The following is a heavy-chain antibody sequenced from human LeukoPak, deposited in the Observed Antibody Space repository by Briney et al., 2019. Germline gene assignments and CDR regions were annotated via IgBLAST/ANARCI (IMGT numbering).Heavy chain of an antibody. CDR2: ISNNGGYT. CDR1: GFNSEDHA. D-gene: IGHD2-15*01. CDR3: AKQLGYCSDGSCYFPY. Sequence: GGSLRLSCVVSGFNSEDHAMNWVRLAPGKGLEWVSAISNNGGYTYYADSVQGRFTISRDNSKSTLCLQMNSLRAEDTAVYYCAKQLGYCSDGSCYFPYWGQGTLVTVSS. J-gene: IGHJ4*02. V-gene: IGHV3-23*01.